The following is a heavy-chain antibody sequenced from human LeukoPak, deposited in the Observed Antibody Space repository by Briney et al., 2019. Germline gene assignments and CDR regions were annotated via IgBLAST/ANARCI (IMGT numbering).Heavy chain of an antibody. Sequence: GGALRLSCAAPWFTLRSYSLHLGRQAPGQGLEWGAVISYDGSNKYYADSVKGRFTISRDNSKNTLYLQMNSLRAEDTAVYYCARGVGHYYDSSGYYDDFDYWGQGTLVTVSS. V-gene: IGHV3-30-3*01. CDR1: WFTLRSYS. D-gene: IGHD3-22*01. J-gene: IGHJ4*02. CDR2: ISYDGSNK. CDR3: ARGVGHYYDSSGYYDDFDY.